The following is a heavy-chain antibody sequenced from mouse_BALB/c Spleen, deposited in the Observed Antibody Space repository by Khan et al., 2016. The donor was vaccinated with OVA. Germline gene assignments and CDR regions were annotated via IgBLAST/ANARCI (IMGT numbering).Heavy chain of an antibody. CDR1: GYAFSSYW. J-gene: IGHJ4*01. CDR3: ARRFITTVVAEGYAMDY. Sequence: QVQLQQSGAELVRPGSSVKISCKASGYAFSSYWMNWVKQRPGQGLEWIGQIYPGDGDTNYNGKFKGKATLTADKSSGTAYMQLSSLTSEDSAVYFCARRFITTVVAEGYAMDYWGQGTSVTVSS. D-gene: IGHD1-1*01. CDR2: IYPGDGDT. V-gene: IGHV1-80*01.